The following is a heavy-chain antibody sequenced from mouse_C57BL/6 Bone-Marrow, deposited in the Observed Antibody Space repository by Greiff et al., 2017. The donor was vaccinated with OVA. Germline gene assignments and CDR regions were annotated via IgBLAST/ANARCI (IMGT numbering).Heavy chain of an antibody. D-gene: IGHD1-1*01. CDR1: GYTFTSYW. J-gene: IGHJ2*01. Sequence: QVQLQQSGAELVMPGASVKLSCKASGYTFTSYWMHWVKQRPGQGLEWIGEIDPSDSYTNYNQKFKGKSTLTVDKSSSTAYMQLSSLTSEDSAVYYCAPYYYGSYYWGQGTTLTVSS. V-gene: IGHV1-69*01. CDR2: IDPSDSYT. CDR3: APYYYGSYY.